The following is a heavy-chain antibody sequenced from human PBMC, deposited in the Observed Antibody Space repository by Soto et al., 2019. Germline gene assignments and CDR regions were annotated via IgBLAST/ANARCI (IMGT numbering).Heavy chain of an antibody. V-gene: IGHV1-69*01. J-gene: IGHJ6*02. Sequence: SVKVSCKASGGTFSSYAISWVRQAPVQGLEWMGGIIPIFGTANYAQKFQGRVTITADESTSTAYMELSRLRSEDTAVYYCAREGEYSSSSIYYGMDVWGQGTTVTVSS. CDR3: AREGEYSSSSIYYGMDV. D-gene: IGHD6-6*01. CDR2: IIPIFGTA. CDR1: GGTFSSYA.